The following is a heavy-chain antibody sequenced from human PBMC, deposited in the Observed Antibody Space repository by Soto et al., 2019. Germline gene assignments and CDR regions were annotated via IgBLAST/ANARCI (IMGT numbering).Heavy chain of an antibody. CDR2: IYWNDDK. D-gene: IGHD3-10*01. V-gene: IGHV2-5*01. J-gene: IGHJ4*02. Sequence: QITLKESGPTLVKPTQTLTLTCTFSGFSLSTSGVGVGWIRQPPGKALEWLALIYWNDDKRYSPSLKSRLTITKDTSINQVVLTMTYMDPVDTATYYCAHMAYGSGSHYKKFDYWGQGTLVTVSS. CDR1: GFSLSTSGVG. CDR3: AHMAYGSGSHYKKFDY.